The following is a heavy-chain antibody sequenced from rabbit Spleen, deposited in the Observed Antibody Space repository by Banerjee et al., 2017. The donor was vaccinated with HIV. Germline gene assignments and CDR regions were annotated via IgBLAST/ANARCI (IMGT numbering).Heavy chain of an antibody. CDR1: GFSFSSGYY. CDR2: INTGSGST. CDR3: ARDLVGVIGWNFYL. V-gene: IGHV1S45*01. J-gene: IGHJ4*01. Sequence: QEQLVESGGGLVQPEGSLTLTCTASGFSFSSGYYMCWVRQAPGKGLEWIGCINTGSGSTWYASWASGRFTITRTSSTTVTLRMTSLTAADRATYFCARDLVGVIGWNFYLWGPGTLVTVS. D-gene: IGHD1-1*01.